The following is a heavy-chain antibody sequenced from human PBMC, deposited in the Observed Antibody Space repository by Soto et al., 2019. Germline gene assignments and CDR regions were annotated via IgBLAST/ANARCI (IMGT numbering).Heavy chain of an antibody. J-gene: IGHJ4*02. CDR1: GFIFSDYS. Sequence: PGGSLRLSCAASGFIFSDYSMNWVRQFPGKGLEWIAYIDGGSSAIHYTDSVKGRFTISRDNARNSLYLQVNSLRDEDTAVYYCTREGSWGRGTQVTV. CDR2: IDGGSSAI. CDR3: TREGS. V-gene: IGHV3-48*02.